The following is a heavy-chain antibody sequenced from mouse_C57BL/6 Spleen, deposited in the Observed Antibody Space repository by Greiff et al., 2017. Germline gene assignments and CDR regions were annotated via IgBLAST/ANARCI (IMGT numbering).Heavy chain of an antibody. Sequence: QVHVKQSGAELVKPGASVKISCKASGYAFSSYWMNRVKQRPGKGLEWIGQIYPGDGDTNYNGKFKGKATLTADKSSSTAYMQLSSLTSEDSAVYFCARGPYYYGSSWDYWGQGTTLTVSS. CDR3: ARGPYYYGSSWDY. CDR2: IYPGDGDT. V-gene: IGHV1-80*01. J-gene: IGHJ2*01. CDR1: GYAFSSYW. D-gene: IGHD1-1*01.